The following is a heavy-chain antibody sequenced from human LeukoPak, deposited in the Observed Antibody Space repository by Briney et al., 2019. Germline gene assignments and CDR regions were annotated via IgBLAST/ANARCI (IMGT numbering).Heavy chain of an antibody. Sequence: PGGSLRLSCAASGFAITDHHMDWVRQAPGKGLEWVSYSSSSGSTIYYADSVKGRFAISRDNAKNSLYLQMNSLRAEDTAVYYCARRRDFIDYWGQGTLVTVSS. CDR3: ARRRDFIDY. D-gene: IGHD3/OR15-3a*01. CDR2: SSSSGSTI. V-gene: IGHV3-11*01. CDR1: GFAITDHH. J-gene: IGHJ4*02.